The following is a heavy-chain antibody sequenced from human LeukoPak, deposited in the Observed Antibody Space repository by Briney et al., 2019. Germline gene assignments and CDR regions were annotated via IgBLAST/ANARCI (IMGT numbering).Heavy chain of an antibody. Sequence: SETLSLTCSVSDDSITMYYWTWIRQPPGKGLEWIGYVDHTGSTNFNPSLNGRVSISRDTTKNLFSLRLRSVTAADTAVYYCARSPPDFWSGYRRAYYFDYWGQGTLVTVSS. CDR1: DDSITMYY. CDR3: ARSPPDFWSGYRRAYYFDY. CDR2: VDHTGST. D-gene: IGHD3-3*01. J-gene: IGHJ4*02. V-gene: IGHV4-59*01.